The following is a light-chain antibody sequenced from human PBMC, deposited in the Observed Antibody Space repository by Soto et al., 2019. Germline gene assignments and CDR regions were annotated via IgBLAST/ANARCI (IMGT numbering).Light chain of an antibody. Sequence: EIVMTPSPATLSVSPGERATLSCGASQRVYSHLAWYQQRPGQAPRLLLYGVSSRATGIPDRFSGSGSGADFTLAISRVEPEDFAVYFCQQYADSPITFGQGTRLEIK. CDR3: QQYADSPIT. V-gene: IGKV3-20*01. CDR1: QRVYSH. CDR2: GVS. J-gene: IGKJ5*01.